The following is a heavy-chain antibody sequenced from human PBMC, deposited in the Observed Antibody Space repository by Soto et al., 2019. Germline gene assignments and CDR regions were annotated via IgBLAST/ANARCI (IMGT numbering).Heavy chain of an antibody. CDR1: GYTFTTYG. Sequence: QVQLVQSGAEVKKPGASVKVSCKASGYTFTTYGISWVRQAPGQGLEWMGWISTHNANTKYAQKIQGRVTMTTDTSTSTAYMELASLTSDDSTVYYCARDYCSSAMCYGPDYWGQGTLVTVSS. J-gene: IGHJ4*02. CDR2: ISTHNANT. CDR3: ARDYCSSAMCYGPDY. D-gene: IGHD2-2*01. V-gene: IGHV1-18*01.